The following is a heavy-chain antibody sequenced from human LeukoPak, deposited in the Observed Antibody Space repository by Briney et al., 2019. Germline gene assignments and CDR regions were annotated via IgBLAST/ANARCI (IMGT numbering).Heavy chain of an antibody. Sequence: GRSLRLSCAASGFTFSSYGMHWVRQAPGKGLEWVAVISYDGSNKYYADSVKGRFTISRDNSKNTLCLQMNSLRAEDTAVYYCAKDPIALSNYDILTGDYWGQGTLVTVSS. CDR2: ISYDGSNK. CDR3: AKDPIALSNYDILTGDY. CDR1: GFTFSSYG. D-gene: IGHD3-9*01. V-gene: IGHV3-30*18. J-gene: IGHJ4*02.